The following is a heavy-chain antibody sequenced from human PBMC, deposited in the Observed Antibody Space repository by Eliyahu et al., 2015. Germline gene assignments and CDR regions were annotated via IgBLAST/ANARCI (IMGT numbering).Heavy chain of an antibody. V-gene: IGHV1-69*01. Sequence: QVHLVQSATEVRKPGSSVKVSCKAXGGTFSSYTISWVRQAPGQGFEWMGGITPIFRTAKYAQKFQGRVTITADESANTVYMELRSLRSEDTALYYCALEGGSSGPRWFDPWGQGTLVTVSS. J-gene: IGHJ5*02. D-gene: IGHD6-19*01. CDR3: ALEGGSSGPRWFDP. CDR1: GGTFSSYT. CDR2: ITPIFRTA.